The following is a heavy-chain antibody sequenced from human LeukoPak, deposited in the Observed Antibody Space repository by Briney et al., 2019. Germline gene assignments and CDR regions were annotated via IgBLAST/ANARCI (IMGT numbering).Heavy chain of an antibody. CDR1: GVTVSNNF. V-gene: IGHV3-66*01. CDR3: ARDPPAVAINTYG. D-gene: IGHD5-24*01. J-gene: IGHJ4*02. CDR2: IYSGGDT. Sequence: GGSLRLSCAASGVTVSNNFMLWVRQAPGKGLEWVSLIYSGGDTHHADSVKGRFTISRDNSKNTLYLQMNNLRAEDTAVYYCARDPPAVAINTYGWGQGTLVTVSS.